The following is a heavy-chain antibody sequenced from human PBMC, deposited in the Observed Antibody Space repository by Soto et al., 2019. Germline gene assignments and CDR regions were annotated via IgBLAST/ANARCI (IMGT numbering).Heavy chain of an antibody. CDR3: ARDHYSSSSVGAFDI. CDR2: ISCSSSYK. CDR1: GFSFSSYS. Sequence: PVGTLTLSCAASGFSFSSYSMNWVRQPPGKGLEWVSYISCSSSYKYYADSLKGRLNISINNAKNTLYLQMNILRAEDTAVYYCARDHYSSSSVGAFDIWGQGTMVTVSS. D-gene: IGHD6-6*01. J-gene: IGHJ3*02. V-gene: IGHV3-21*01.